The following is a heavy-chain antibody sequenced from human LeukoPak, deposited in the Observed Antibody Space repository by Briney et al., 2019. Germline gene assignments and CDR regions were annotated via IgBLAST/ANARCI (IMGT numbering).Heavy chain of an antibody. CDR2: ISGSGGST. Sequence: GGSLRLSCAASGFTFSSYAMSWVRQAPGKGLEWVSAISGSGGSTYYADSVKGRFTISRDDSKNTLYLQMNSLRAEDTAVYYCATSPPYDYIWGSYRSVFDYWGQGTLVTVSS. CDR3: ATSPPYDYIWGSYRSVFDY. CDR1: GFTFSSYA. D-gene: IGHD3-16*02. J-gene: IGHJ4*02. V-gene: IGHV3-23*01.